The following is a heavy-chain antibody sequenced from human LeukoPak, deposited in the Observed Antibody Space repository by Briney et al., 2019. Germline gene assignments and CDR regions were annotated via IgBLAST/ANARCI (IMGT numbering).Heavy chain of an antibody. CDR3: AREVAPYDSSGYYLRKGAFDI. CDR2: IYYSGST. J-gene: IGHJ3*02. V-gene: IGHV4-59*01. D-gene: IGHD3-22*01. Sequence: PWETLSLTCTVSGGSISSYYWSWIRQPPGKGLEWIGYIYYSGSTNYNPSLKSRVTISVDTSKNQFSPKLSSVTAADTAVYYCAREVAPYDSSGYYLRKGAFDIWGQGTMVTVSS. CDR1: GGSISSYY.